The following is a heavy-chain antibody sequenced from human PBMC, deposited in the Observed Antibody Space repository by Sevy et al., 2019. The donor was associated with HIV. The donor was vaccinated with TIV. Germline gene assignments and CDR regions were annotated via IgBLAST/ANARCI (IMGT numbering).Heavy chain of an antibody. CDR1: GDSISSYY. CDR2: IYHRGNF. D-gene: IGHD2-21*01. J-gene: IGHJ4*02. V-gene: IGHV4-59*01. CDR3: ARVGPRPNGGNSFHH. Sequence: LLQLPETLSLTCTVSGDSISSYYWTWIRQPPGKGLEWIAYIYHRGNFNYNPSLKSRVTISVDTSKNQFSLKMSSVTAADTAVYYCARVGPRPNGGNSFHHWGRGTLVTVSS.